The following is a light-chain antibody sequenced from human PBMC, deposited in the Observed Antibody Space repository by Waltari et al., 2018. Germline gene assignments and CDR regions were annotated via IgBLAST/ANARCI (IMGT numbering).Light chain of an antibody. Sequence: EIVLTQSPGTLSLSPEERAPISCRASQSVSRTLAWYQQKPGQAPRLLIYDASIRATGIPDRFSGSGSGTDFSLTISRLEPEDFAVYYCQKYGTLPATFGQGTTVEIK. V-gene: IGKV3-20*01. CDR3: QKYGTLPAT. J-gene: IGKJ1*01. CDR2: DAS. CDR1: QSVSRT.